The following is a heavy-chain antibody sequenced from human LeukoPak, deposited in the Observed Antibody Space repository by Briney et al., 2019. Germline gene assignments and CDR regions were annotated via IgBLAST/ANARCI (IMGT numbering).Heavy chain of an antibody. CDR1: GFTFRSYA. D-gene: IGHD1-26*01. CDR2: ISNDGSSE. Sequence: GGSLRLSCAASGFTFRSYAMHWVRQAPGKGLEWVAVISNDGSSEYYGDSVKGRFTISRDNSKDTLYLQMNSLRAEDTAVYYCARSGYSGRFPAYFDYWGQETLVTVSS. V-gene: IGHV3-30-3*01. CDR3: ARSGYSGRFPAYFDY. J-gene: IGHJ4*02.